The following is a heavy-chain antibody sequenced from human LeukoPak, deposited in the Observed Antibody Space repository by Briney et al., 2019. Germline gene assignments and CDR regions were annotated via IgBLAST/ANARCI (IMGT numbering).Heavy chain of an antibody. D-gene: IGHD2-2*01. Sequence: PGGSLRLSCAASGFTFSSYGMHWVRQAPGKGLEWEAFIRYDGSNKFYADSVKGRFTFSRDNSKNTLYLQMNSLRTEDSAMYYCAKAGYCSTTGCPDYYYMDVWGKGTTVTVSS. CDR1: GFTFSSYG. CDR2: IRYDGSNK. V-gene: IGHV3-30*02. CDR3: AKAGYCSTTGCPDYYYMDV. J-gene: IGHJ6*03.